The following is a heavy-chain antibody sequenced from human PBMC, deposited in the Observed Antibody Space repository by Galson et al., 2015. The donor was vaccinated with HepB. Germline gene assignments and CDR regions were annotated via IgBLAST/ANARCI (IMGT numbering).Heavy chain of an antibody. D-gene: IGHD6-13*01. V-gene: IGHV3-21*01. J-gene: IGHJ4*02. CDR1: GFTFSSYS. Sequence: SLRLSCAASGFTFSSYSMNWVRQAPGKGLEWVSSISSSSSYIYYADSVKGRFTISRDNAKNSLYLQMNSLRAEDTAVYYCARDGGAEGSWYEYFDYWGQGTLVTVSS. CDR2: ISSSSSYI. CDR3: ARDGGAEGSWYEYFDY.